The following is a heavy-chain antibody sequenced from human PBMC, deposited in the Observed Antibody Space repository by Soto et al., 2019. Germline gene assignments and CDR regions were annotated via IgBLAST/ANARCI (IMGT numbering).Heavy chain of an antibody. J-gene: IGHJ5*02. D-gene: IGHD6-13*01. CDR1: GGTFSSYA. CDR3: ARGGRSSSSWYDWFDP. V-gene: IGHV1-69*13. Sequence: SVKVSCKASGGTFSSYAISWVRQAPGQGLEWMGGIIPIFGTANYAQKFQGRVTITADESTSTAYMELSSLRSADTAVYYCARGGRSSSSWYDWFDPWGQGTLVTVSS. CDR2: IIPIFGTA.